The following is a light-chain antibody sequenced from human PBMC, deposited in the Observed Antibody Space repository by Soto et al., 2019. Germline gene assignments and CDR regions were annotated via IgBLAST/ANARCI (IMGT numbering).Light chain of an antibody. V-gene: IGLV1-44*01. CDR1: SSNIGSNT. CDR2: SNN. J-gene: IGLJ2*01. Sequence: QSVLTQPPSASGTPGQMVTISCSGSSSNIGSNTVNWYQQLPGTAPKLLIYSNNQRPSGVPDRFSGSKSGTSASLAISGLQSEDEADYYCAAWDDSLKGVFGGGTKVTVL. CDR3: AAWDDSLKGV.